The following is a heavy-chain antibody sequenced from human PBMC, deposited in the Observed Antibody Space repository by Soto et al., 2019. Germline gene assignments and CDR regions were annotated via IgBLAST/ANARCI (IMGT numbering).Heavy chain of an antibody. J-gene: IGHJ6*02. CDR2: ISAYNGNT. CDR3: ARDHYYYGMDV. CDR1: GYTFTSYG. V-gene: IGHV1-18*01. Sequence: ASVKVSCKASGYTFTSYGISWVRQAPGQGLEWMGWISAYNGNTNYAQKLQGRVTMTTDTSTSTAYMELRSLRPDDTAVYYCARDHYYYGMDVWGQGTTVTVSS.